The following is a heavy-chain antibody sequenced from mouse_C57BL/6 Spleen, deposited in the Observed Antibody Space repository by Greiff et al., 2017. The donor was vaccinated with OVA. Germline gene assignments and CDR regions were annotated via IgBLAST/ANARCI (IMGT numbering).Heavy chain of an antibody. V-gene: IGHV1-26*01. CDR2: INPNNGGT. J-gene: IGHJ3*01. CDR3: ARDDYVLAWFAY. D-gene: IGHD2-4*01. Sequence: VQLQQSGPELVKPGASVKISCKASGYTFTDYYMNWVKQSHGKGLEWIGDINPNNGGTSYNQKFKGKATLTVDKSSSTAYMELRSLTSEDSAVYYCARDDYVLAWFAYWGQGTLVTVSA. CDR1: GYTFTDYY.